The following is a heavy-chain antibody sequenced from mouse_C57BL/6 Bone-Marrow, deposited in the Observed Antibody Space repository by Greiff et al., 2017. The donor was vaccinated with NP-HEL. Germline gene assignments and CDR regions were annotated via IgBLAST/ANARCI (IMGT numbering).Heavy chain of an antibody. J-gene: IGHJ3*01. V-gene: IGHV5-4*01. CDR3: ARDSNWPY. CDR1: GFTFSSYA. D-gene: IGHD2-5*01. CDR2: ISDGGSYT. Sequence: EVKVVESGGGLVKPGGSLKLSCAASGFTFSSYAMSWVRQTPEKRLEWVATISDGGSYTYYPDNVKGRFTISRDNAKNNLYLQMSHLKSEDTAMYYCARDSNWPYWGQGTLVTVSA.